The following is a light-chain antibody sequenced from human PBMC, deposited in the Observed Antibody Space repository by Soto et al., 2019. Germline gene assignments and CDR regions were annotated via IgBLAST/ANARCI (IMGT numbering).Light chain of an antibody. CDR2: RNN. J-gene: IGLJ1*01. Sequence: ALTQPLSASGTPGQRVTISRSGSSSNIGSNYVYWYQQLPGTAPKLLMYRNNKRPSGVPDRFSGSKSGTSASLAISGLRSEDEDDYSCEAWGEGVSGSYVLGTGPKVTFL. CDR1: SSNIGSNY. CDR3: EAWGEGVSGSYV. V-gene: IGLV1-47*01.